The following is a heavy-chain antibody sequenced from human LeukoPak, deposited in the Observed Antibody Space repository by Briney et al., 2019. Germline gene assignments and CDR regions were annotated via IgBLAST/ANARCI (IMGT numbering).Heavy chain of an antibody. V-gene: IGHV3-9*01. CDR3: AKDWSATVRGTDY. D-gene: IGHD4-17*01. J-gene: IGHJ4*02. CDR2: LSWNGAGI. CDR1: GFTFSSYA. Sequence: GGSLRLSCAASGFTFSSYAMSWVRQAPGKGLEWVSGLSWNGAGIGYADSVRGRFTISRDNAKSSLYLQMNSLRAEDTALYYCAKDWSATVRGTDYWGQGTLVTVSS.